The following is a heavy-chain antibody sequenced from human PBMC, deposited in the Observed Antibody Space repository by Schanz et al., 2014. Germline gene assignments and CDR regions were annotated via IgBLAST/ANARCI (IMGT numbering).Heavy chain of an antibody. J-gene: IGHJ4*02. CDR3: TSAVRATFGYFAY. D-gene: IGHD2-15*01. V-gene: IGHV3-15*01. CDR2: IKSKTDGGTT. Sequence: EVQLVESGGGLVKPGGSLRLSCAVSGLTVGDAWMSWVRQAPGKGVEWVGRIKSKTDGGTTDFAAPVKGRFSISRDDSKNTLYLQMNSLKTEDTAVYYCTSAVRATFGYFAYWGQGTLLVTVSS. CDR1: GLTVGDAW.